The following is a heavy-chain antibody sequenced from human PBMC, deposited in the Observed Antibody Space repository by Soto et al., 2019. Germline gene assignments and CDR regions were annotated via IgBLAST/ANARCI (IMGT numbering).Heavy chain of an antibody. CDR1: GGSISSGNYY. D-gene: IGHD2-21*01. J-gene: IGHJ4*02. CDR3: TRGGDPYKTGH. Sequence: SETLSLTCTVSGGSISSGNYYWTWIRQPPGKGLEWIGYMSYSGSSNCNPSLKGRVTMSVDTSKNQFSLKLTSVNTADTAIYYCTRGGDPYKTGHWGQGTLVTVSS. CDR2: MSYSGSS. V-gene: IGHV4-61*01.